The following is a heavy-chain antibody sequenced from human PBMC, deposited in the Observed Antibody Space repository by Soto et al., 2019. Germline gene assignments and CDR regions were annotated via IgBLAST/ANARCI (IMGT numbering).Heavy chain of an antibody. Sequence: QVQLVPSGAEVKKPGSSVKVSCKASGGTFSSYAISWVRQAPGQGLEWMGGIIPIFGTANYAQKFQGSVPMTADESTSTAYRELSSLRSEYTAVYYCGRPAVAYYYYYGMDVLCQGTTVTVSS. CDR1: GGTFSSYA. CDR2: IIPIFGTA. J-gene: IGHJ6*02. CDR3: GRPAVAYYYYYGMDV. D-gene: IGHD2-21*01. V-gene: IGHV1-69*01.